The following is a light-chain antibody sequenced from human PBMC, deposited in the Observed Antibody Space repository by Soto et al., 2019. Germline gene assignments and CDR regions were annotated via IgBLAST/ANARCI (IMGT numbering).Light chain of an antibody. J-gene: IGLJ1*01. CDR2: DVS. CDR3: SSFTSSTTYV. Sequence: QSALTQPASVSGSPGQSITISCTGTSSDVGGYNYVSWYQQHPGKVPKLMIYDVSNRPSGVPNRFSGSKSGNTASLTISGLRPEDEADYYCSSFTSSTTYVFGTGTKLTVL. CDR1: SSDVGGYNY. V-gene: IGLV2-14*03.